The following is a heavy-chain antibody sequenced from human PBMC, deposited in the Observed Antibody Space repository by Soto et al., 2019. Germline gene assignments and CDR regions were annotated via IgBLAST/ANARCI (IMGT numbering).Heavy chain of an antibody. J-gene: IGHJ4*02. Sequence: GSLRLSCAASGFTFSNAWMNWVRQAPGKGLEWVGRNKSKTDGGTTDYAAPVKGRFTISRDDSKNTLYLQMNSLKTEDTAVYYCTTDAIHYYDSSGTVGPIDYWGQGTLVTVSS. V-gene: IGHV3-15*07. CDR1: GFTFSNAW. CDR2: NKSKTDGGTT. D-gene: IGHD3-22*01. CDR3: TTDAIHYYDSSGTVGPIDY.